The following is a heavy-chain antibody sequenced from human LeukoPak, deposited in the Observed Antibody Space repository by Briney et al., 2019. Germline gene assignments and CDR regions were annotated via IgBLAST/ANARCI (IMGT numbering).Heavy chain of an antibody. J-gene: IGHJ4*02. CDR2: IYPGDSDT. V-gene: IGHV5-51*01. Sequence: GESLKISCKGSGYSFTSYWIGWVRQMPGKGLEWMGIIYPGDSDTRYSPSFQGQVTISADKSISTAYLQWSSLKASDTAMYYCARHGLRYYYDSSGYPSPDYWGQGTLVTVSS. D-gene: IGHD3-22*01. CDR3: ARHGLRYYYDSSGYPSPDY. CDR1: GYSFTSYW.